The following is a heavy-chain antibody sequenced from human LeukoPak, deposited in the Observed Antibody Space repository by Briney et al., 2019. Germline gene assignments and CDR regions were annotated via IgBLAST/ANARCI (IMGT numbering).Heavy chain of an antibody. Sequence: GGSLRLSCAASGFTFSSYWMSWVRQAPGKGLEWVANIKQDGSEKYYVDSVKGRFTISRDSAKNSLYLQMNSLRAEDAAVCYCARDYRGYRAPYYFDYWGQGTLVTVSS. D-gene: IGHD2-15*01. J-gene: IGHJ4*02. V-gene: IGHV3-7*01. CDR1: GFTFSSYW. CDR2: IKQDGSEK. CDR3: ARDYRGYRAPYYFDY.